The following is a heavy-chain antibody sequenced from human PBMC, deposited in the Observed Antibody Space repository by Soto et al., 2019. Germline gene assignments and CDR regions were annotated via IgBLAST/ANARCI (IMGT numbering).Heavy chain of an antibody. CDR3: AKGYYYDSSGFIDY. CDR1: GFTFDDYA. J-gene: IGHJ4*02. V-gene: IGHV3-9*01. D-gene: IGHD3-22*01. CDR2: ISWNSGSI. Sequence: QPGGSLRLSCAASGFTFDDYAMHWVRQAPGKGLEWVSGISWNSGSIGYADSVKGRFTISRDNAKNSLYLQMNSLRAEDTALYYCAKGYYYDSSGFIDYCGQGTLVTVSS.